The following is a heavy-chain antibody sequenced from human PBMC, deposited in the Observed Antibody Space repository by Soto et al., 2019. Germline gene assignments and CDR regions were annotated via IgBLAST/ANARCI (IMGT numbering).Heavy chain of an antibody. Sequence: EVQLLESGGGLVQPGGSLRLSCAASGFSFSTYAMSWVRQGPGKGLEWVSALSSGSGSSTYYADSVKGRFTISRDNHRNMLFLQMNSLRADDTAIYYCAKESGGSIYYFDCWGHGTLVTVSS. CDR1: GFSFSTYA. CDR3: AKESGGSIYYFDC. V-gene: IGHV3-23*01. D-gene: IGHD1-1*01. CDR2: SSGSGSST. J-gene: IGHJ4*01.